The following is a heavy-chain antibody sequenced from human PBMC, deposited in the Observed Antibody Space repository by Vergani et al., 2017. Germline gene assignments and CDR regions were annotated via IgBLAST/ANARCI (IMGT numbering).Heavy chain of an antibody. J-gene: IGHJ6*02. CDR3: AKDTAVTTHYYYGMDV. D-gene: IGHD4-11*01. V-gene: IGHV3-30*18. CDR2: ISYDGSNK. Sequence: QVQLVESGGGVVQPGRSLRLSCAASGFTFSSYGMYWVRQAPGKGLEWVAVISYDGSNKYYADSVKGRFTISRDNSKNTLYLQMNSLRAEDTAVYYCAKDTAVTTHYYYGMDVWGQGTTVTVSS. CDR1: GFTFSSYG.